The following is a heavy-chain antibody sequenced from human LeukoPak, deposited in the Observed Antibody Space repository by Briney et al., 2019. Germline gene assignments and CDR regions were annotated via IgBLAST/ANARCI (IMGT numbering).Heavy chain of an antibody. CDR2: INHSGST. V-gene: IGHV4-34*01. CDR1: GGSFSGYY. J-gene: IGHJ6*03. D-gene: IGHD3-9*01. CDR3: ARSKSYDILTGYVWDYYYYMDV. Sequence: PSETLSLTCAVYGGSFSGYYWGWIRQPPGKGLEWIGEINHSGSTNYNPSLKSRVTISVDTSKNQFSLKLSSVTAADTAVYYCARSKSYDILTGYVWDYYYYMDVWGKGTTVTISS.